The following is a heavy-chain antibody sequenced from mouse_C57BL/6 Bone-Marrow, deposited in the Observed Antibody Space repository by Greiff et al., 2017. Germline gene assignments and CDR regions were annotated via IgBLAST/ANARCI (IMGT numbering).Heavy chain of an antibody. V-gene: IGHV1-64*01. J-gene: IGHJ4*01. Sequence: QVQLQQPGAELVKPGASVKLSCKASGYTFTNYWMHWVKQRPGQGLEWIGMMHPNGGSPDYNEKFKSEATLSVDKSTRTAYMELSGLTFEDSAIYNCARSYDYDDYTMDYWGQGTSVTVSS. CDR1: GYTFTNYW. CDR3: ARSYDYDDYTMDY. CDR2: MHPNGGSP. D-gene: IGHD2-4*01.